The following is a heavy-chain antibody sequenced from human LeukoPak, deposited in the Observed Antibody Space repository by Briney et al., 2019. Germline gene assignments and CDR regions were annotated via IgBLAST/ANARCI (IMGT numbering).Heavy chain of an antibody. V-gene: IGHV3-48*03. CDR3: AKEANSSPPY. D-gene: IGHD6-6*01. Sequence: GGSLRLSCAASGFTFSSYEMNWVRQAPGKGLEWVSYISSSGSTIYYADSVKGRFTISRDNAKNSLYLQMNSLRAEDTAVYYCAKEANSSPPYWGQGTLVTVSS. CDR1: GFTFSSYE. CDR2: ISSSGSTI. J-gene: IGHJ4*02.